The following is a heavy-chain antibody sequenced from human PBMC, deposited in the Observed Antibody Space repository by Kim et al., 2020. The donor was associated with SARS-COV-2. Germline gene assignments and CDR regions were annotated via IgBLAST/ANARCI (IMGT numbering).Heavy chain of an antibody. CDR1: GGPIGVTSYY. D-gene: IGHD3-22*01. Sequence: SETLSLTCTVSGGPIGVTSYYWGWIRQSPGKGLEWIGSIYYSGTTYYNASLKSRVTISVDTSRNQFSLRLSSVTAADTAVYYCARLWDFYDTGAFAFDIWGQGTLVTVSS. CDR3: ARLWDFYDTGAFAFDI. J-gene: IGHJ3*02. V-gene: IGHV4-39*01. CDR2: IYYSGTT.